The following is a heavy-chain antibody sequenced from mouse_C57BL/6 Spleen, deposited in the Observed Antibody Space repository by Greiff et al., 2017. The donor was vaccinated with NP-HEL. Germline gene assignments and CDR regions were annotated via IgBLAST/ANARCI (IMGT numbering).Heavy chain of an antibody. J-gene: IGHJ4*01. CDR2: IDPETGGT. CDR3: TRGDPRRAMDY. CDR1: GYTFTDYE. V-gene: IGHV1-15*01. D-gene: IGHD2-10*02. Sequence: QVQLQQSGAELVRPGASVTLSCKASGYTFTDYEMHWVKQTPVHGLEWIGAIDPETGGTAYNQKFTGKAILTADKSAITAYMELRSLASEDSAVYYCTRGDPRRAMDYWGQGTSVTVSS.